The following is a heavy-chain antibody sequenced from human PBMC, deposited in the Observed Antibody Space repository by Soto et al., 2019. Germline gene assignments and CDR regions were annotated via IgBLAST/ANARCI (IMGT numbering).Heavy chain of an antibody. V-gene: IGHV4-4*07. J-gene: IGHJ4*02. CDR1: GGSISSYY. D-gene: IGHD3-10*01. CDR2: IYTSGST. CDR3: ARDYYGSGSYLWDY. Sequence: GPGPGPPSETLSLTCTVSGGSISSYYWSWIRQPAGKGLEWIGRIYTSGSTNHNPSLKSRVTMSVDTSKNQFSLKLSSVTAADTAVYYCARDYYGSGSYLWDYWGQGTLVTVSS.